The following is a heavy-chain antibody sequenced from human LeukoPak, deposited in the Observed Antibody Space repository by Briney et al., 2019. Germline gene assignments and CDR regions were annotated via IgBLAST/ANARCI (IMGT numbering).Heavy chain of an antibody. CDR3: ARTDYYDSSGHFFDY. D-gene: IGHD3-22*01. CDR1: GGSISSYY. J-gene: IGHJ4*02. CDR2: IYYTGST. Sequence: PSETLSLTCTVSGGSISSYYWSWLRQPPGKGLEWIGYIYYTGSTNYNPSLRSRVTISVDTSKNRISLKLGSVTAADTAVYYCARTDYYDSSGHFFDYWGQGTLVTVSS. V-gene: IGHV4-59*08.